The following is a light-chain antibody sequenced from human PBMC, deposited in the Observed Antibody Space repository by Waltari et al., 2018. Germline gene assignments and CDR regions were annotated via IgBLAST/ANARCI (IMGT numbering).Light chain of an antibody. CDR1: QSINNW. V-gene: IGKV1-5*03. Sequence: TCRASQSINNWFAWYQQKPGKAPKLLIYKTSTLESGVPSSFSGSGYGTEFTLTISSLQPDDFATYYCQQYNDNSTWTFGQGTKVEVK. CDR2: KTS. J-gene: IGKJ1*01. CDR3: QQYNDNSTWT.